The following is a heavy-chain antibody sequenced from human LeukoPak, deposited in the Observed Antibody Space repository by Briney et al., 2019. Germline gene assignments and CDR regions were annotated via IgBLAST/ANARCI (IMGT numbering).Heavy chain of an antibody. CDR1: GYTFTGYY. CDR3: ARVIRQGGVGWYEGAFDI. Sequence: ASVKVSCKASGYTFTGYYMHWVRQAPGQGLEWMGWINPNSGGTNYAQKLQGRVTMTTDTSTSTAYMELRSLRSDDTAVYYCARVIRQGGVGWYEGAFDIWGQGTMVTVSS. CDR2: INPNSGGT. V-gene: IGHV1-2*02. D-gene: IGHD6-19*01. J-gene: IGHJ3*02.